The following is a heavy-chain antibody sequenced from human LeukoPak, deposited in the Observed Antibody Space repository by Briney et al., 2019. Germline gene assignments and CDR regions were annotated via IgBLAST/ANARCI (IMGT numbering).Heavy chain of an antibody. CDR2: IKHDGTEK. D-gene: IGHD2-2*03. V-gene: IGHV3-7*01. CDR1: AFSLTNFW. CDR3: ATFVGIVSGTYTVPGGLLV. J-gene: IGHJ6*04. Sequence: RRSLSLSCVASAFSLTNFWMTWVRRAPGRGLEWVANIKHDGTEKFYVDSVKGRFTISRDNAKNSLYLQMNSLRAEDTAVYYCATFVGIVSGTYTVPGGLLVWGKGTTVTVSS.